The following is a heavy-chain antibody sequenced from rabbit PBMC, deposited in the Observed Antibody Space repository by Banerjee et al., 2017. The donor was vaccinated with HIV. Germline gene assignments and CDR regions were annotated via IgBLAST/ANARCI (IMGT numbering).Heavy chain of an antibody. CDR2: INTGSDRT. CDR3: ARDRDGTGESSFDF. Sequence: QEQLEESGGDLVKPEGSLTLTCKASGFDFSSNAMCWVRQAPGKGLEWIACINTGSDRTYYASWAKGRFTISKTSSTTVTLQMTSLTVADTATYFCARDRDGTGESSFDFWGQGTLVTVS. V-gene: IGHV1S45*01. J-gene: IGHJ3*01. D-gene: IGHD7-1*01. CDR1: GFDFSSNA.